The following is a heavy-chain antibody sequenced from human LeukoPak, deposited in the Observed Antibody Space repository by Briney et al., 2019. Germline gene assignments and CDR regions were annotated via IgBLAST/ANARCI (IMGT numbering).Heavy chain of an antibody. Sequence: PGGSLRLSCVASGFTFGSFAMHWVRQAPGRGLEWMAFIQYDGSKTYYADSVKGRFTIARDNAKNSLYLQMSSLRAEDTAVYYCARLVAATHYWGQGTLVTVSS. J-gene: IGHJ4*02. V-gene: IGHV3-30*02. CDR1: GFTFGSFA. CDR2: IQYDGSKT. CDR3: ARLVAATHY. D-gene: IGHD2-15*01.